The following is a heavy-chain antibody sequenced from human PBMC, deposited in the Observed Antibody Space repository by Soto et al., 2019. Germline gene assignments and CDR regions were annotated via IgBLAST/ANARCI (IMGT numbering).Heavy chain of an antibody. Sequence: GESLKISCKGSGYSFTSYWIGWVRQMPGKGLEWMGIIYPGDSDTRYSPSFQGQVTISADKSISTAYLQWSSLKASDTAMYYCARGEEVRGVDRGRKDVWGQGTTVTVSS. CDR1: GYSFTSYW. D-gene: IGHD3-10*01. CDR2: IYPGDSDT. J-gene: IGHJ6*02. V-gene: IGHV5-51*01. CDR3: ARGEEVRGVDRGRKDV.